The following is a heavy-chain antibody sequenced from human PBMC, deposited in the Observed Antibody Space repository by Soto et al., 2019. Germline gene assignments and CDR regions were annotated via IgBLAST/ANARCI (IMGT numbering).Heavy chain of an antibody. V-gene: IGHV4-59*08. CDR2: IYYSGST. CDR3: ASHKAKSGSYGY. D-gene: IGHD1-26*01. J-gene: IGHJ4*02. Sequence: QVQLQESGPGLVKPSETLSLTCTVSGGSISSYYWSWIRQPPGKGLEWIGYIYYSGSTNYNPSLKSRVTISVDTSKNQFSLKLSSVTAADTAVYYCASHKAKSGSYGYWGQGTLVTVSS. CDR1: GGSISSYY.